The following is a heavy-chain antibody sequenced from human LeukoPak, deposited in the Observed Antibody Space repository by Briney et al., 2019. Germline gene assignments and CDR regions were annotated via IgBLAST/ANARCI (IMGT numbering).Heavy chain of an antibody. Sequence: ASVKVSCKASGGTFSSYAISWVRQAPGQGLEWMGGIIPIFGTANYAQKFQGRVTITADESTSTAYMELSSLRSEDTAVYYCAKDAYCSGGSCYPYFDYWGQGTLVTVSS. V-gene: IGHV1-69*13. J-gene: IGHJ4*02. CDR3: AKDAYCSGGSCYPYFDY. D-gene: IGHD2-15*01. CDR2: IIPIFGTA. CDR1: GGTFSSYA.